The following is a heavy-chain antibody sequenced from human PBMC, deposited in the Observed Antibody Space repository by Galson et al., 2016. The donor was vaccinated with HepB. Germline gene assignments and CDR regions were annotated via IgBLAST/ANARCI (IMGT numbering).Heavy chain of an antibody. D-gene: IGHD5-12*01. Sequence: SVKVSCKASGYTFTIFYIHWVRQIPGEGLEWMGVINPSRGSTKYSQKFQGRLTMTRDTSTSTIYMELSSLRSDDTAVYYCARGHDCVDIVTAAWGQGTLVTVSA. V-gene: IGHV1-46*01. CDR3: ARGHDCVDIVTAA. CDR2: INPSRGST. J-gene: IGHJ5*02. CDR1: GYTFTIFY.